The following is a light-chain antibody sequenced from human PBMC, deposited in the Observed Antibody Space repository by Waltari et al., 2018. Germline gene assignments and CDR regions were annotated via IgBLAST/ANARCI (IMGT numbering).Light chain of an antibody. CDR3: ISYSSSTTLGV. J-gene: IGLJ2*01. CDR1: SSDVGAYNY. Sequence: QSALTQPASVSGSPGQSITISCTGSSSDVGAYNYVSWYQQHPGKAPKLMIYECSNRPSGVSKAFSGSKSGNTASLTVSWLLAEDEADYYCISYSSSTTLGVFGGGTKLTVL. V-gene: IGLV2-14*03. CDR2: ECS.